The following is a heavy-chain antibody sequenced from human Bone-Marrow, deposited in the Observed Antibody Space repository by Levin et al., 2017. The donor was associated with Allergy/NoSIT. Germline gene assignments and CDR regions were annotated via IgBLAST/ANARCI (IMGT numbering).Heavy chain of an antibody. D-gene: IGHD3-3*01. Sequence: GESLKISCAASGFTFSSYGMHWVRQAPGKGLEWVAVISYDGSNKYYADSVKGRFTISRDNSKNTLYLQMNSLRAEDTAVYYCAKDLTAEYYDFWSGYFQIEFDYWGQGTLVTVSS. V-gene: IGHV3-30*18. CDR1: GFTFSSYG. CDR2: ISYDGSNK. J-gene: IGHJ4*02. CDR3: AKDLTAEYYDFWSGYFQIEFDY.